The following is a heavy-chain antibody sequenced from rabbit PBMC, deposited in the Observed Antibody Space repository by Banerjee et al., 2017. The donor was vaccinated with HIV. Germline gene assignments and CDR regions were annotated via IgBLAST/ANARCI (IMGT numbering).Heavy chain of an antibody. V-gene: IGHV1S45*01. Sequence: QEQLVESGGGLVTLGGSLTLSCKASGFDFSSGYWVSWVRQAPGKGLEWIGTIAAGSGSTWYASWAKGRFTISKTSSTTVTLQMTSLTAADTATYFCATGADTFYSWGQGTLVTVS. J-gene: IGHJ3*01. CDR1: GFDFSSGYW. D-gene: IGHD1-1*01. CDR3: ATGADTFYS. CDR2: IAAGSGST.